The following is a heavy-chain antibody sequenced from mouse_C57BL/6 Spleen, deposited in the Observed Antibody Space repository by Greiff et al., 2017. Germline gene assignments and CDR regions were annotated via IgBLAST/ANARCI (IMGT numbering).Heavy chain of an antibody. J-gene: IGHJ3*01. CDR2: IDPSDSYT. CDR1: GYTFTSYW. CDR3: ARDVLPGWFAY. V-gene: IGHV1-50*01. D-gene: IGHD5-5*01. Sequence: QVQLQQPGAELVKPGASVKLSCKASGYTFTSYWMQWVKQRPGQGLEWIGEIDPSDSYTNYNQKFKGKATLTVDTSSSTAYMQLSSLTSEASAVYYCARDVLPGWFAYWGQGTLVTVSA.